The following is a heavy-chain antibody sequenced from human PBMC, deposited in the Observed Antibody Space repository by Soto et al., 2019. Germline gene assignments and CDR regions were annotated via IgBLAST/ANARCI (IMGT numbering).Heavy chain of an antibody. Sequence: PSEILSLTCTVSGDSISGSPYFWGWIRQPPGKRLEWIGSIFYDGYTLYTPSLKSRVTISVDTSKNQFSLKLTSVAAADKAIYFCARLQAAVPHYWGQGILVTVS. CDR3: ARLQAAVPHY. D-gene: IGHD6-13*01. CDR1: GDSISGSPYF. J-gene: IGHJ4*02. CDR2: IFYDGYT. V-gene: IGHV4-39*01.